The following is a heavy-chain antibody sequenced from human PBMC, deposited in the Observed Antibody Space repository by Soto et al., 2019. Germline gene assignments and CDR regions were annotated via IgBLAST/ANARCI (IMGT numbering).Heavy chain of an antibody. Sequence: GGSLRPSCAASGFTFSTYVMHWVRQAPGKGLEWVAVISSDATKEYYAGSVQGRFTISRDNSENTVSLQMTRLTTEDTAVYYCARDFGDKWTSWFDPWGQGTPVTVSS. D-gene: IGHD1-26*01. J-gene: IGHJ5*02. CDR2: ISSDATKE. V-gene: IGHV3-30-3*01. CDR1: GFTFSTYV. CDR3: ARDFGDKWTSWFDP.